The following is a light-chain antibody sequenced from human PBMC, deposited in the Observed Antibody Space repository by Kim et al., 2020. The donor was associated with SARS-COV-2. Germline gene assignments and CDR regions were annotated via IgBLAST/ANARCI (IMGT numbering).Light chain of an antibody. V-gene: IGKV1-39*01. CDR2: GAS. CDR3: QQSYSSPPT. J-gene: IGKJ1*01. CDR1: QSISRH. Sequence: ASIENRVTITCRASQSISRHFNWYQKRPGEAPKLLIYGASNLQSGVPSRFSGSGSGTDFTLTISSLQPEDFATYYCQQSYSSPPTFGQGTKVDIK.